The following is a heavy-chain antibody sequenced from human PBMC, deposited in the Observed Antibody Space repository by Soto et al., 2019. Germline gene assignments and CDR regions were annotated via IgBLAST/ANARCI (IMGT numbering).Heavy chain of an antibody. CDR1: GFTFSSYA. Sequence: ESGGGVVQPGRSLRLSCAASGFTFSSYAMHWVRQAPGKGLEWVAVISYDGSIKYYADSVKGRFTISRDNSKNTLYLQMNSLRAEDTAVYYCARVESIAVAGPSKYSFDYWGQGTLVTVSS. D-gene: IGHD6-19*01. V-gene: IGHV3-30-3*01. CDR3: ARVESIAVAGPSKYSFDY. CDR2: ISYDGSIK. J-gene: IGHJ4*02.